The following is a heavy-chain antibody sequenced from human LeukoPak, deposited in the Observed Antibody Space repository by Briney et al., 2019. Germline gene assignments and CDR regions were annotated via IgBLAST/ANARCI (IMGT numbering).Heavy chain of an antibody. V-gene: IGHV3-7*01. D-gene: IGHD3-22*01. CDR3: ARESGSGGYYHSVNWFDP. CDR2: INQDGSEK. Sequence: GGSLRLSCAASGFTFSTYWMSWVRQAPGKGLEWVANINQDGSEKYFVDSVKGRFTISRDNAKNSLYLQMNSLRAEDTAVYYCARESGSGGYYHSVNWFDPWGQGTLVTVSS. J-gene: IGHJ5*02. CDR1: GFTFSTYW.